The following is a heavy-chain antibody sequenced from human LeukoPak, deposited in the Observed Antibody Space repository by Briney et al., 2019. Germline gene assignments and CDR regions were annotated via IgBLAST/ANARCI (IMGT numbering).Heavy chain of an antibody. D-gene: IGHD4-11*01. CDR1: GFIYSHYG. CDR3: ARDAQRGFDYSNSLEY. J-gene: IGHJ4*03. CDR2: IWSDGSNR. V-gene: IGHV3-33*01. Sequence: GGSLRLSCAASGFIYSHYGMHWVREAPGKGLEWVAVIWSDGSNRFYAGSVKGRFTISRDNSQNTLFLQMNSLRAEDTAMYYCARDAQRGFDYSNSLEYWGHGTLVTVSS.